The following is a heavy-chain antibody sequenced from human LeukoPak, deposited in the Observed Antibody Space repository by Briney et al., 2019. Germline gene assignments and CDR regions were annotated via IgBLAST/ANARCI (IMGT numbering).Heavy chain of an antibody. V-gene: IGHV1-3*01. Sequence: ASVKVSCKASGYTFTSYAMHWVRQAPGQRLEWMGWINAGNGNTKYSQKFQGRVTITRDTSASTAYMELSSLRSEGTAVYYCASGYSGSRYYYYGMDVWGQGTTVTVSS. D-gene: IGHD5-12*01. CDR1: GYTFTSYA. J-gene: IGHJ6*02. CDR3: ASGYSGSRYYYYGMDV. CDR2: INAGNGNT.